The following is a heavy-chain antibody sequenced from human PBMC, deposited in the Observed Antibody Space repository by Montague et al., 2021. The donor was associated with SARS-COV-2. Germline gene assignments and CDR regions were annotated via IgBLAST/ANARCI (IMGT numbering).Heavy chain of an antibody. CDR2: VDQSGNT. CDR1: GGSFRNYY. Sequence: SETLSLTCAVYGGSFRNYYWSWIRQSPGKGLEWIGEVDQSGNTNYNPSLKSRVAISIDTSKNQFSLKLSSVTAADTAVYYCARRPYYYDSSGQFDPWGQGVLVTVSS. CDR3: ARRPYYYDSSGQFDP. D-gene: IGHD3-22*01. V-gene: IGHV4-34*01. J-gene: IGHJ5*02.